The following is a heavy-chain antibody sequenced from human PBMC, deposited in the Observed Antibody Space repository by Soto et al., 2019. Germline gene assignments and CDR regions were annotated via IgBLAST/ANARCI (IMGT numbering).Heavy chain of an antibody. J-gene: IGHJ5*02. Sequence: SETLSLTCTVSGGSSSSDYWSWIREPPGKGLECIGYIYYSGIPKYSPSLKSRVTILVDTSKNRFSLKLSSVTAADTAVYYCARDYGSGSYSYNYFDPWARERRSPSPQ. CDR3: ARDYGSGSYSYNYFDP. CDR1: GGSSSSDY. V-gene: IGHV4-59*01. CDR2: IYYSGIP. D-gene: IGHD3-10*01.